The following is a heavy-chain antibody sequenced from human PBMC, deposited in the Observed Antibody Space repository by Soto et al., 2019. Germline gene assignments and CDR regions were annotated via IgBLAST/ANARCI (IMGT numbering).Heavy chain of an antibody. CDR2: IGCCSGSGT. CDR1: GFTFSTYT. Sequence: PGGSLRLSCAASGFTFSTYTMNWVRQAPWKGLEWVSGIGCCSGSGTYYADFVKGRFTISRDNYKNMVFLQMNGLRAEDTAVYYCAKDRQPDGIWTFDSWGQGTPVTVSS. J-gene: IGHJ4*02. CDR3: AKDRQPDGIWTFDS. D-gene: IGHD3-9*01. V-gene: IGHV3-23*01.